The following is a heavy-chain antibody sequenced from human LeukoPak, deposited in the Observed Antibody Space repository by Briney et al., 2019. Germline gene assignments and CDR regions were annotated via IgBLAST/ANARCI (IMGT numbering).Heavy chain of an antibody. CDR2: LSGGGAST. D-gene: IGHD3-22*01. CDR3: AKVLTSGYYYGSFDF. J-gene: IGHJ4*02. Sequence: GGSLRLSCAASGFTFTDYWMTWVRQAPGKGLEWVSALSGGGASTYYADSVKGRFTISRDNSKNTLYLQMNSLRVEDTATYYCAKVLTSGYYYGSFDFWGQGTLVTVSS. CDR1: GFTFTDYW. V-gene: IGHV3-23*01.